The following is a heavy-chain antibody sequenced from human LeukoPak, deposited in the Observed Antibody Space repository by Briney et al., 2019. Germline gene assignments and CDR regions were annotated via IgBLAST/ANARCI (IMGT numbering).Heavy chain of an antibody. CDR2: IIPIFGTA. D-gene: IGHD6-6*01. CDR3: ARGRYSSSSKGLRYYYYYMDV. V-gene: IGHV1-69*05. CDR1: GGTFSSYA. Sequence: GASVKVSCKASGGTFSSYAISWVRQAPGQGLEWMGGIIPIFGTANYAQKFQGRVTITTDESTSTAYMELSSLRSEDTAVYYCARGRYSSSSKGLRYYYYYMDVWGKGTTVTVSS. J-gene: IGHJ6*03.